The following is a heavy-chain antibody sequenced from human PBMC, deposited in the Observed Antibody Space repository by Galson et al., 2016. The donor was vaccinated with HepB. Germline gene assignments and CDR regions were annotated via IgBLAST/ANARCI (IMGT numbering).Heavy chain of an antibody. CDR1: GYAFRNYI. Sequence: SLRLSCAASGYAFRNYIMNWVRQSPGKGLEWVTSISSSGRSIYYADSVKGRFTISRDNTKNSLYLQMNSLRADDTAGYYCARAPTMITFGGLIVGDLDYWGQGTLVTVSS. V-gene: IGHV3-21*01. D-gene: IGHD3-16*02. CDR3: ARAPTMITFGGLIVGDLDY. CDR2: ISSSGRSI. J-gene: IGHJ4*02.